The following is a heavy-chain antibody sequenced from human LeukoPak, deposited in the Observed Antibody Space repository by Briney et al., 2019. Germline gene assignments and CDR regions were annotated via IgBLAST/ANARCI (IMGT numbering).Heavy chain of an antibody. CDR3: AKDLAQTEQWLVPSGCDY. CDR2: ISGSGDST. Sequence: PGGSLRLSCAAAGFTFSNYAMNWVRQAPGKGLEWVSVISGSGDSTYYADSVKGRFTISRDKSNNTLYLQMNSLRAEDTAVYYCAKDLAQTEQWLVPSGCDYWGQGTLVTVSS. J-gene: IGHJ4*02. V-gene: IGHV3-23*01. CDR1: GFTFSNYA. D-gene: IGHD6-19*01.